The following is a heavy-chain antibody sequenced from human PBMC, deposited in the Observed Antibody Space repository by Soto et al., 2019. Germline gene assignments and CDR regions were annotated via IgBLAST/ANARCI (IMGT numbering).Heavy chain of an antibody. CDR1: GFTFSSYG. J-gene: IGHJ4*02. D-gene: IGHD3-22*01. CDR3: AKDHDSSGYYYGPLGY. CDR2: ISYDGSNK. V-gene: IGHV3-30*18. Sequence: PGGSLRLSCAASGFTFSSYGMHWVRQAPGKGLEWVAVISYDGSNKYYADSVKGRFTISRDNSKNTLYLQMNSLRAEDTAVYYCAKDHDSSGYYYGPLGYWGQGTLVTVSS.